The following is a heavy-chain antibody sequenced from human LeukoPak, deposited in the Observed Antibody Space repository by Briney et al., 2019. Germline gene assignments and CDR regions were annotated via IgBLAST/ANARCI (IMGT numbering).Heavy chain of an antibody. CDR3: VKPPGAYGSGNIRRGFLQN. V-gene: IGHV3-23*01. Sequence: GGSLRLSCAASGFTFSSYAMSWVRQAPGKGLEWVSSISGSGGSTHYADSVKGRLPISRDNSESSLYLQMNSLRAEDRAVYYCVKPPGAYGSGNIRRGFLQNWGQGTLVTVSS. J-gene: IGHJ1*01. D-gene: IGHD6-19*01. CDR2: ISGSGGST. CDR1: GFTFSSYA.